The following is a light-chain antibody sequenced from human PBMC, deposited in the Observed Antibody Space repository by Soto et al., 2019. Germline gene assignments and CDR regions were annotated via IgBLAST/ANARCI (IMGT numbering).Light chain of an antibody. CDR2: EVT. Sequence: ALTQPASVSGSPGQSIAISCTGSSSDVGFYNYVSWYQQHPGKVPKLIIYEVTNRPSGVSNRFSGSKSGNTASLTISGLQAEDEADYYCCSYTTSSTRVFGSGTKVTVL. V-gene: IGLV2-14*01. J-gene: IGLJ1*01. CDR3: CSYTTSSTRV. CDR1: SSDVGFYNY.